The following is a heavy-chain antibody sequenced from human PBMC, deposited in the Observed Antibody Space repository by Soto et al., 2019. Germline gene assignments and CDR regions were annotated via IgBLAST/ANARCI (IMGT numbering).Heavy chain of an antibody. CDR1: GYTFTSYG. J-gene: IGHJ4*02. V-gene: IGHV1-18*01. CDR2: ISAYNGNT. CDR3: ARLPFDSSGYPFDY. Sequence: EASVKVSCKASGYTFTSYGISWVRQAPGQGLEWMGWISAYNGNTNYAQKLQGRVTMTTDTSTSTAYMELRSLRSDDTAVYYCARLPFDSSGYPFDYWGQGTLVTVSS. D-gene: IGHD3-22*01.